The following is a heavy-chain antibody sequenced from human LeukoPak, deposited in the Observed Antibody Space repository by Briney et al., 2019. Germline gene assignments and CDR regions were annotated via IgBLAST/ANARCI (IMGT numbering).Heavy chain of an antibody. Sequence: GGSLRLSCAASGFTFSSYGMHWVRQAPGKGLEWVAVISYDGSNKYYADSVKGRFTISRDNSKDTLYLQMNSLRAEDTAVYYCARDHSSDCSSTSCYLGPWGQGTLVTVSS. CDR3: ARDHSSDCSSTSCYLGP. V-gene: IGHV3-30*03. J-gene: IGHJ5*02. CDR1: GFTFSSYG. CDR2: ISYDGSNK. D-gene: IGHD2-2*01.